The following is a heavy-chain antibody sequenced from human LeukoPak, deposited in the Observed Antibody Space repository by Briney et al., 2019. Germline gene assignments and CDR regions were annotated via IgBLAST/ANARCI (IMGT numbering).Heavy chain of an antibody. Sequence: SETLSLTCTVSGGSISSGGYYWSWIRQHPGKGLEWIGYIYDSGSTYYNPSLKSRVTISVDTSKNQFSLKLSSVTAAATAVYYCARALPDAFDIWGQGTMVTVSS. CDR1: GGSISSGGYY. CDR2: IYDSGST. J-gene: IGHJ3*02. V-gene: IGHV4-31*03. CDR3: ARALPDAFDI.